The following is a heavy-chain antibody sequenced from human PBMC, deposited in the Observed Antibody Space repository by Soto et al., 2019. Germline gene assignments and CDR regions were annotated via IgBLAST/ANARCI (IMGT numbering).Heavy chain of an antibody. CDR1: GYTFTGYY. CDR2: INPNSDGT. D-gene: IGHD3-3*01. Sequence: ASVKVSCKASGYTFTGYYMHWVRQAPGQGLEWMGWINPNSDGTNYAQKFQGRVTMTRDTSISTAYMELSRLRSDDTAVYYCARRVVINYYYGMDVWGQGTTVTVYS. V-gene: IGHV1-2*02. J-gene: IGHJ6*02. CDR3: ARRVVINYYYGMDV.